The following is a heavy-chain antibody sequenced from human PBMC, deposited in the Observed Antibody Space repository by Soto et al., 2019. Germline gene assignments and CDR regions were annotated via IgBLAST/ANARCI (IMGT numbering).Heavy chain of an antibody. CDR2: IYTRGST. D-gene: IGHD3-16*01. CDR1: ITNFY. J-gene: IGHJ4*02. V-gene: IGHV4-4*07. CDR3: AKGGAYYFDS. Sequence: SETLSLTCNASITNFYWSWIRQSARKGLEWIGRIYTRGSTDYNPSLKSRVTMSIDTSKNQLSLTLTSVTAADTAVYYCAKGGAYYFDSWGQGILVTVSS.